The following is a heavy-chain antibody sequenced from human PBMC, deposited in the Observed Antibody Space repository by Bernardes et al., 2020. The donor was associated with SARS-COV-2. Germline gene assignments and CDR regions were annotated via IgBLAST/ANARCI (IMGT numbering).Heavy chain of an antibody. V-gene: IGHV3-48*01. CDR1: GFSFSSYW. J-gene: IGHJ4*02. D-gene: IGHD2-15*01. CDR3: SGGKGGM. CDR2: ISSSSSTM. Sequence: GGSLRLSCAASGFSFSSYWMHWVRQVPGKGLEWVSRISSSSSTMYDADAVKGRFTISSDNAKNSLYLLMNSLRAEDTAVYYCSGGKGGMWGQGTLVTVSS.